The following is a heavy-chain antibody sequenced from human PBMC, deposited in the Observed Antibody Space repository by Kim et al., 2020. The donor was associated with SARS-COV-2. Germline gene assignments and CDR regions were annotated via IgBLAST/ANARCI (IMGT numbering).Heavy chain of an antibody. CDR2: IYYSGST. D-gene: IGHD3-10*01. CDR3: ARGILLWFGELSSYYFDY. CDR1: GGSISSYY. V-gene: IGHV4-59*13. Sequence: SETLSLTCTVSGGSISSYYWSWIRQPPGKGLEWIGYIYYSGSTNYNPSLKSRVTISVDTSKNQFSLKLSSVTAADTAVYYCARGILLWFGELSSYYFDY. J-gene: IGHJ4*01.